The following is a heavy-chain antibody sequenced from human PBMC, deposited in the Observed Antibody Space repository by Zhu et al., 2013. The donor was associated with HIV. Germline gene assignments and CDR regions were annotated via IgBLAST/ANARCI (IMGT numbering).Heavy chain of an antibody. D-gene: IGHD6-13*01. V-gene: IGHV3-21*01. CDR3: ATGPGSWYEY. CDR2: ITSDGNT. CDR1: GFTFSTYS. J-gene: IGHJ1*01. Sequence: EVQLVESGGGLVKPGGSLSLSCAASGFTFSTYSMNWVRQAPGKGLEWVSSITSDGNTIYADSVKGRFTISRDNAKNTLYLQMNSLRAEDTAVYYCATGPGSWYEYWGQGTLVTVSS.